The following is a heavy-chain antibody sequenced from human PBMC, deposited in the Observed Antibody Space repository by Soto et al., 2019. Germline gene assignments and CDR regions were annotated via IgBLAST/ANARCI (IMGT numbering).Heavy chain of an antibody. CDR1: GFTVSSNH. CDR3: APNWFDP. V-gene: IGHV3-53*01. J-gene: IGHJ5*02. Sequence: PGGSLRLSCAASGFTVSSNHMSWVRQAPGKGLECISVIYSGGMTYYADSVKGRFTISRDNSKNTLYLQMNSLKDEDTAVYSCAPNWFDPWGQGTLVTVSS. CDR2: IYSGGMT.